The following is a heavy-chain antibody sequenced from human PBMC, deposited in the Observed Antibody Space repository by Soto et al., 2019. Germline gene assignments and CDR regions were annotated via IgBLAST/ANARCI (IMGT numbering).Heavy chain of an antibody. CDR1: GGTFSSYG. Sequence: PVKVSCKASGGTFSSYGISWVRQAPGQGVEWMGGIIPIFGTANYAQKFQGRVTITADESTSTAYMELSSLRSEDAAVYYCAREYSSSWYVYYYGMGVWGQGTTVTVSS. CDR3: AREYSSSWYVYYYGMGV. V-gene: IGHV1-69*13. CDR2: IIPIFGTA. J-gene: IGHJ6*02. D-gene: IGHD6-13*01.